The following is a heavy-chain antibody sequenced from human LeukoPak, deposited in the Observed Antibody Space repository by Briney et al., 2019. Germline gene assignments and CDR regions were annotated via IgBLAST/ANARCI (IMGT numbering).Heavy chain of an antibody. J-gene: IGHJ6*04. V-gene: IGHV3-23*01. CDR2: ISGSGGTT. D-gene: IGHD2-15*01. CDR1: GFTFSSYA. Sequence: GSLRLSCAASGFTFSSYAMSWVRQAPGKGLDWVSGISGSGGTTYYADSVKGRFTISRDNSKNTQYLQMNSLRAEDTAVYYCAHLPRYCSGGSCYPLGMDVWGKGTTVIVSS. CDR3: AHLPRYCSGGSCYPLGMDV.